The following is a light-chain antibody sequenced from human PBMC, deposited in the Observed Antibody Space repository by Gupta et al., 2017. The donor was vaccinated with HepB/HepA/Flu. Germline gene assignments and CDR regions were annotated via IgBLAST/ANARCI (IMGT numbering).Light chain of an antibody. CDR1: QSLSTH. V-gene: IGKV3-15*01. CDR3: QQYEAWPPT. J-gene: IGKJ1*01. Sequence: DIVMTQSPATLSVSPGERATLSCRAGQSLSTHLAWCQQKPGQPPGLLISGASTRASDIPARFSGCGSGTELTLTISTLQAEDVAVYYCQQYEAWPPTFGQGTKVEIK. CDR2: GAS.